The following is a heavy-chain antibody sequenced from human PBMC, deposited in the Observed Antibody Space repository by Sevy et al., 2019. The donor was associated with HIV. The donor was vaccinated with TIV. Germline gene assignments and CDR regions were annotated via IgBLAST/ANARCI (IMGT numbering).Heavy chain of an antibody. J-gene: IGHJ4*02. CDR3: ARQGRGGSGWYKGEDY. V-gene: IGHV4-39*01. CDR2: IYYSGST. CDR1: GGSISSSSYY. D-gene: IGHD6-19*01. Sequence: SETLSLTCTVSGGSISSSSYYWGWIRQPPGKGLEWIGSIYYSGSTYYTPSLKSRVTISVDTSKNQFSLKLSSVTAADTAVYYCARQGRGGSGWYKGEDYWGQGTLVTVSS.